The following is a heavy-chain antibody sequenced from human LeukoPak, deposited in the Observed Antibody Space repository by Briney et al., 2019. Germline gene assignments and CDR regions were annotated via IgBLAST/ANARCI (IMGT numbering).Heavy chain of an antibody. CDR3: VLRASSGGSGDWFGA. J-gene: IGHJ5*02. CDR2: IYPGNSET. V-gene: IGHV5-51*01. Sequence: GESLNISCEGSGSTFAIYWLGGLRQMPGKGLECIGIIYPGNSETSYRPSFHGYVTISVDKSVRVTYLQWSSLKASDSAMYCCVLRASSGGSGDWFGAWGRGTVVTVSA. D-gene: IGHD6-25*01. CDR1: GSTFAIYW.